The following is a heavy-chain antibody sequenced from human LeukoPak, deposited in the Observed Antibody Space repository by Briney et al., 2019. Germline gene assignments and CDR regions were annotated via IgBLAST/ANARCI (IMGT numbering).Heavy chain of an antibody. CDR1: GFTFSNYM. CDR2: IKSDGITI. J-gene: IGHJ4*02. Sequence: GGSLRLSCAASGFTFSNYMTHWVRHAPGKGLVWVSRIKSDGITITYADSVKGRFTISRDNAKNTLYLQMNSLRAEDTAVYYCLRDLNWSLDQWGQGTLVTVSS. D-gene: IGHD1-20*01. CDR3: LRDLNWSLDQ. V-gene: IGHV3-74*01.